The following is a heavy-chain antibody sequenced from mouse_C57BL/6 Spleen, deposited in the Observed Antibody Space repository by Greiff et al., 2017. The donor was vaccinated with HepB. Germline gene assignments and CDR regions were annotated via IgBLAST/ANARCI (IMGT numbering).Heavy chain of an antibody. V-gene: IGHV1-22*01. D-gene: IGHD2-3*01. CDR3: ARERGRWLLLDY. Sequence: VQLKQSGPELVKPGASVKMSCKASGYTFTDYNMHWVKQSHGKSLEWIGYINPNNGGTSYNQKFKGKATLTVNKSSSTAYMELRSLTSEDSAVYYCARERGRWLLLDYWGQGTTLTVSS. J-gene: IGHJ2*01. CDR1: GYTFTDYN. CDR2: INPNNGGT.